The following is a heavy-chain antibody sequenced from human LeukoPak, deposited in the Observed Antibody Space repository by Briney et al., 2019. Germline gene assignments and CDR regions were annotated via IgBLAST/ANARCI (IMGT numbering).Heavy chain of an antibody. Sequence: SGGSLRLSCAASGFTSSAYWMHWVRQVPGKGLVWVSRINSDVSTTNYADSVKGRFTISRDNAKNTIYLQMNSLRAEDTAVYYCARYGRYRAFDIWGPGTVVTVSS. CDR1: GFTSSAYW. V-gene: IGHV3-74*01. CDR2: INSDVSTT. J-gene: IGHJ3*02. D-gene: IGHD1-26*01. CDR3: ARYGRYRAFDI.